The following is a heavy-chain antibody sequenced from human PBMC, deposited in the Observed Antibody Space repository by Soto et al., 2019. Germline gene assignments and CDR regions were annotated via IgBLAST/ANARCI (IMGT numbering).Heavy chain of an antibody. D-gene: IGHD2-15*01. J-gene: IGHJ5*02. CDR2: ISHDGQNR. Sequence: QVQLVESGGGVVQPGGSLRLSCTASGFTFTDYGMHWVRQAPGKGLEWLAVISHDGQNRTFADSVKGRFIISRDNIKNTLYLQRNSLRDEDTAVYYCAKVSGCVGGNCSLGWFDPWGQGTLVTVSS. CDR1: GFTFTDYG. V-gene: IGHV3-30*18. CDR3: AKVSGCVGGNCSLGWFDP.